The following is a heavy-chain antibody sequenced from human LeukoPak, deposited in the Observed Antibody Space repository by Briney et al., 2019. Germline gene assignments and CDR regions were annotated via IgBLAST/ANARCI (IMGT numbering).Heavy chain of an antibody. V-gene: IGHV3-7*01. D-gene: IGHD6-13*01. Sequence: GGSLRLSCAASGFTFSSYWMSWVRQAPGKGLEWVANIKQDGSEKYYVDSVKGRFTISRGNAKNSLYLQMNSLRAEDTAVYYCARPLGRIAAFNDYWGQGTLVTVSS. CDR1: GFTFSSYW. J-gene: IGHJ4*02. CDR3: ARPLGRIAAFNDY. CDR2: IKQDGSEK.